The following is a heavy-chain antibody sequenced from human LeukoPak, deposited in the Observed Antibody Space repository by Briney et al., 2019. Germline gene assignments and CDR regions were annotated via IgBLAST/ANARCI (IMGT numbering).Heavy chain of an antibody. Sequence: ASVKVSCKASGYTFTGYYVHWVRQAPGQGLEWMGWINPNSGGTNYAQKFQGRVTMTRDTSISTAYMELSRLRSDDTAVYYCARDRIAARPNRIFDYWGQGTLVTVSS. CDR2: INPNSGGT. V-gene: IGHV1-2*02. CDR3: ARDRIAARPNRIFDY. CDR1: GYTFTGYY. D-gene: IGHD6-6*01. J-gene: IGHJ4*02.